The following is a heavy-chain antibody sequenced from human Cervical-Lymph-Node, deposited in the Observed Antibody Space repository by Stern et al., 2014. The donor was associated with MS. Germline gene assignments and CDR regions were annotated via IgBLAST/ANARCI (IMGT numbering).Heavy chain of an antibody. CDR1: GGTFSSFA. J-gene: IGHJ6*02. D-gene: IGHD3-10*01. CDR3: ASSVGELTPESV. Sequence: VQLVESGAEVKKPGSSVRVSCKASGGTFSSFAISWVRQAPGHGLEWMGGIIPMFGAPNYAQKLQGRVTITADASTSTAYMDLNSLRSDDTAVYFCASSVGELTPESVWGQGTTVTV. V-gene: IGHV1-69*01. CDR2: IIPMFGAP.